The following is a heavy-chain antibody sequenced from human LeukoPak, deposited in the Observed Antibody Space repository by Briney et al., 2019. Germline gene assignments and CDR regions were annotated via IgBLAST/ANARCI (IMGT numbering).Heavy chain of an antibody. D-gene: IGHD3-10*01. Sequence: PGRSLRLSCAASRFTFSSYAMHWVRQAPGKGPEWVANIKQDGSERYYVDSVKGRFTISRDNAKNSLSLQMNNLRVEDTAVYYCARAGSHWHYVYWGQGTVVTVSS. V-gene: IGHV3-7*01. CDR3: ARAGSHWHYVY. CDR1: RFTFSSYA. J-gene: IGHJ4*02. CDR2: IKQDGSER.